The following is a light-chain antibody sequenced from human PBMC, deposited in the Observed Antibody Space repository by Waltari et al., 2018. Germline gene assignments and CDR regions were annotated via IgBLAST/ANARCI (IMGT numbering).Light chain of an antibody. CDR2: GVS. Sequence: EIVLTQSPGTLSLSPGESATLSCRASQSVTSSHLAWYQQKPGQAPRLLIYGVSSRATAIPDRFSGSGSGTDFTLTISRLEAEDFAVYYCQQYGSSPRTFGQGTKVEIK. J-gene: IGKJ1*01. CDR3: QQYGSSPRT. CDR1: QSVTSSH. V-gene: IGKV3-20*01.